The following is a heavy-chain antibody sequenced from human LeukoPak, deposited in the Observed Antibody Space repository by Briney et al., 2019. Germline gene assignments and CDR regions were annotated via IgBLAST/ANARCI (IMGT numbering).Heavy chain of an antibody. CDR1: GFTFSSYV. CDR2: ISGSGGST. D-gene: IGHD3-10*01. Sequence: GGSLRLSCAASGFTFSSYVMSWVRQAPGKGLEWVSAISGSGGSTYYADSVKGRFTISRDNSKNTLYLQMNSLRAEDTAVYYCAKDAETYYYGSGAYYFDYWGQGTLVTVSS. V-gene: IGHV3-23*01. J-gene: IGHJ4*02. CDR3: AKDAETYYYGSGAYYFDY.